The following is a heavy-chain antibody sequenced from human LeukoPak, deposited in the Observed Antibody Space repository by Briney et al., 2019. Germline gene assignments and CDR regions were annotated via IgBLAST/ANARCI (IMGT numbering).Heavy chain of an antibody. Sequence: KPSETLSLTCAVSGYSISSGYYWGRIRQPPGKGLEWIGSIYHSGSTYYNPSLKSRVTISVDTSKNQFSLKLSSVTAADTAVYYCAGGNGYSRKQTVYYFDYWGQGTLVTVSS. V-gene: IGHV4-38-2*01. CDR1: GYSISSGYY. CDR2: IYHSGST. J-gene: IGHJ4*02. CDR3: AGGNGYSRKQTVYYFDY. D-gene: IGHD6-13*01.